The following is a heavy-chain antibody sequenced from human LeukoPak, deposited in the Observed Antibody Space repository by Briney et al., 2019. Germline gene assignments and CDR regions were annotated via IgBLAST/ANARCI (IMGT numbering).Heavy chain of an antibody. V-gene: IGHV4-34*01. CDR1: GGSFSSYY. Sequence: PSETLSLTCAVYGGSFSSYYWSWIRQPPGKGLEWIGEINHSGSANYNPSLKSRVTISVDTSKNQFSLKLSSVTAADTAVYYCARGGFAYYYDSSGYYYFDYWGQGTLVTVSS. CDR3: ARGGFAYYYDSSGYYYFDY. D-gene: IGHD3-22*01. CDR2: INHSGSA. J-gene: IGHJ4*02.